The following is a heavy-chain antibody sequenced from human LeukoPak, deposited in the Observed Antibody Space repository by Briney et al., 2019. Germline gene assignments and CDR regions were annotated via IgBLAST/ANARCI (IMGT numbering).Heavy chain of an antibody. CDR3: ARHGSVTTFRGYDFDI. Sequence: SETLSLTCTVSGGSISSSSYYWGWIRQPPGKGLEWIGSIYYSGSTYYNPSLKSRVTISVDTSKNQFSLKLSSVTAADTAVYYCARHGSVTTFRGYDFDIWGQGTMVTVSS. CDR1: GGSISSSSYY. J-gene: IGHJ3*02. D-gene: IGHD3-16*01. CDR2: IYYSGST. V-gene: IGHV4-39*01.